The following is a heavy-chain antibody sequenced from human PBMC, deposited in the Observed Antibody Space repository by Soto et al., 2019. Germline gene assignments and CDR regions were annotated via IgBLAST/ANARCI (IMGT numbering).Heavy chain of an antibody. J-gene: IGHJ4*03. CDR2: IYISGST. V-gene: IGHV4-4*07. CDR3: ARGDSGSYFDY. CDR1: GDSVSSYY. Sequence: SETLSLTCTVSGDSVSSYYWSWIRQPAGRGLEWIGRIYISGSTDYNPSLKGRVSMSVDRSKNQSSLKLRSVTAADTAVYYCARGDSGSYFDYWGQGNLVTVSS. D-gene: IGHD1-26*01.